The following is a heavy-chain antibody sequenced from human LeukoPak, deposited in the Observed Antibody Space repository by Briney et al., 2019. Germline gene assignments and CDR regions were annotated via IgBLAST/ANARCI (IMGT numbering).Heavy chain of an antibody. V-gene: IGHV1-8*01. J-gene: IGHJ6*02. CDR2: MNPNSGNT. D-gene: IGHD5-12*01. CDR3: ARPHLQWLGYGMDV. Sequence: ASVKVSCKASGYTFTSYDINWVRQATGQGLEWMGWMNPNSGNTGYAQKFQGRVTMTRNTSISTAYMELSSLRSEDTAVYYCARPHLQWLGYGMDVWGQGTTVTVSS. CDR1: GYTFTSYD.